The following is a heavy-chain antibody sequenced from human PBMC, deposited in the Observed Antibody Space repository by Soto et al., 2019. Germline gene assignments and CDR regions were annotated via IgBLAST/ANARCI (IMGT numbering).Heavy chain of an antibody. CDR3: ESQIMAVAGTIAVY. V-gene: IGHV5-51*01. CDR2: IYPGDSET. D-gene: IGHD6-19*01. J-gene: IGHJ4*02. Sequence: GESLKISCKGSGYSFSTYWIGWVRQMPGKGLEWMGIIYPGDSETRYSPSFQGQVTISADTSTSTIYLQWSSLKASDSATYYCESQIMAVAGTIAVYWGQGTLATVSS. CDR1: GYSFSTYW.